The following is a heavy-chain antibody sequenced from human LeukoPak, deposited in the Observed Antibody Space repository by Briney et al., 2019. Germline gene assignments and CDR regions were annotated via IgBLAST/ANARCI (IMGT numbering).Heavy chain of an antibody. V-gene: IGHV1-69*05. J-gene: IGHJ4*02. CDR3: ARSYCSSTSCYLFDY. CDR1: GGTFSSYA. Sequence: SVKVSCKASGGTFSSYAISWARQAPGQGLEWMGRIIPIFGTANYAQKFQGRVTITTDESTSTAYMELSSLRSEDTAVYYCARSYCSSTSCYLFDYWGQGTLVTVSS. D-gene: IGHD2-2*01. CDR2: IIPIFGTA.